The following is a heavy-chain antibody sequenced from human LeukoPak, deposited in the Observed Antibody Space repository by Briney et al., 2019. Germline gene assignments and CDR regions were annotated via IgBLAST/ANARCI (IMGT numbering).Heavy chain of an antibody. Sequence: SGGSLRLSCAASGFTFSGSHMHWVRQPSGKGLDWVGRIRSKVKNYATEYAASVKGRFIISRDDSQNTAYLQMNSLKTEDTAVYFCTTIGSGNYYRDYWGQGTLVTVPS. D-gene: IGHD3-10*01. CDR1: GFTFSGSH. J-gene: IGHJ4*02. CDR2: IRSKVKNYAT. CDR3: TTIGSGNYYRDY. V-gene: IGHV3-73*01.